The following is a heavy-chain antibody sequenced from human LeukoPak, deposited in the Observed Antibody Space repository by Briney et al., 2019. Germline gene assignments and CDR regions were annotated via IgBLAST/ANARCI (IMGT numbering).Heavy chain of an antibody. V-gene: IGHV4-30-2*02. J-gene: IGHJ4*02. Sequence: PSETLPLTCTVSGGSISSGGYYWSWIRQPPGKGLEWIGYIYHSGSTYYNPSLKSRVTVSVDRSKNQFSLKLSSVTAADTAVYYCARLDGYRRFDYWGQGTLVTVSS. CDR1: GGSISSGGYY. D-gene: IGHD5-24*01. CDR2: IYHSGST. CDR3: ARLDGYRRFDY.